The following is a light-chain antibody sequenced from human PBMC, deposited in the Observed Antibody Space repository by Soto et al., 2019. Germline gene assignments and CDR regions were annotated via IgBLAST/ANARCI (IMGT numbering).Light chain of an antibody. J-gene: IGLJ1*01. V-gene: IGLV2-14*03. Sequence: QSALTQPASVSGSPGQSITISCTGTSSDVGGYNSVSWYQQHPDKAPKLMIYDVSNRPSGVSSRFSGSKSGNTASLTISGLQAEDEADYYCTSYTGSSTLYVFGTGTKLTVL. CDR1: SSDVGGYNS. CDR3: TSYTGSSTLYV. CDR2: DVS.